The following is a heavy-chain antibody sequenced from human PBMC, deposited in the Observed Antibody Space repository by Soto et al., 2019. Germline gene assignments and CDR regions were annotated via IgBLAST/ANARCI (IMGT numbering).Heavy chain of an antibody. Sequence: PGGFLRLTCAASGFTFSSYGMHWVRQAPGKGLEWVAVISYDGSNKYYADSVKGRFTISRDNSKNTLYLQMNSLRAEDTAVYYCAKDLAVGSYYDSSGFDYWGQGTLVTVSS. V-gene: IGHV3-30*18. D-gene: IGHD3-22*01. CDR3: AKDLAVGSYYDSSGFDY. CDR1: GFTFSSYG. J-gene: IGHJ4*02. CDR2: ISYDGSNK.